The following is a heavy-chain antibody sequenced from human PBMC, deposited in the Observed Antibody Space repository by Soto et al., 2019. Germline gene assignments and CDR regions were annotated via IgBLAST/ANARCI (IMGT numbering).Heavy chain of an antibody. D-gene: IGHD6-6*01. J-gene: IGHJ4*02. Sequence: ASVKVSCKAACCTFPSCGISCGRHAPGQGLEWMGWISAYNGNTNYAQKLQGRFTISRDNSRNTLYLQMNNLRAEDTALYYCAKPWVPSITDRPPRYDYWGRGTLVTVSS. CDR3: AKPWVPSITDRPPRYDY. V-gene: IGHV1-18*04. CDR2: ISAYNGNT. CDR1: CCTFPSCG.